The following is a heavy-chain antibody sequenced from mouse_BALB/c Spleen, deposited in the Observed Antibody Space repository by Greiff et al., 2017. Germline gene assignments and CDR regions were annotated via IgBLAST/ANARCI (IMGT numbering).Heavy chain of an antibody. Sequence: EVQRVESGGDLVKPGGSLKLSCAASGFTFSSYGMSWVRQTPDKRLEWVATINSNGGSTYYQDSVKGRFTISRDNAKNTLYLQMSSLKSEDTAMYYCARDQGDYGYFDYWGQGTTLTVSS. J-gene: IGHJ2*01. CDR3: ARDQGDYGYFDY. CDR2: INSNGGST. D-gene: IGHD2-4*01. CDR1: GFTFSSYG. V-gene: IGHV5-6-3*01.